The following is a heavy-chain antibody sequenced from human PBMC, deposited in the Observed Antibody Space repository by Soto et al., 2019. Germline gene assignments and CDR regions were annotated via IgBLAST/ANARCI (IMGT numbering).Heavy chain of an antibody. CDR2: INPKNGDT. V-gene: IGHV1-2*02. CDR1: GYTFIGYY. CDR3: VRRGWENPPVFAS. Sequence: QVQLLQSGAEVKKPGASVKVSCKASGYTFIGYYMHWVRQAPGQGFEWMGWINPKNGDTKYIQKFEGRVTMTSDASIRTVHMELSRLTSDDTGVYYCVRRGWENPPVFASWGQGTLVTVSS. J-gene: IGHJ5*02. D-gene: IGHD1-26*01.